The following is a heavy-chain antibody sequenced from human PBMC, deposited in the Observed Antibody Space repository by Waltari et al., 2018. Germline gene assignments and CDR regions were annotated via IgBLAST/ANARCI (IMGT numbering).Heavy chain of an antibody. J-gene: IGHJ4*02. V-gene: IGHV4-39*07. D-gene: IGHD6-13*01. Sequence: QLQLQESGPGLVKPSETLSLTCTVSGGSISSSRYYWGWIRQPPGKGLEWIGSIYYSGSTYYNPSLKSRVTISVDTSKNQFSLKLSSVTAADTAVYYCARDRGQQLVRYFDYWGQGTLVTVSS. CDR1: GGSISSSRYY. CDR3: ARDRGQQLVRYFDY. CDR2: IYYSGST.